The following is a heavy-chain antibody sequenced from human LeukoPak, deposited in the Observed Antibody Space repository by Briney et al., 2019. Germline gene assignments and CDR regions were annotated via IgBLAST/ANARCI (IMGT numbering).Heavy chain of an antibody. CDR1: GFTFSSYA. CDR2: ISGSGGST. J-gene: IGHJ4*02. D-gene: IGHD3-16*01. CDR3: ATSGGNWDYFDF. V-gene: IGHV3-23*01. Sequence: PGGSLRLSCAASGFTFSSYAMSWVRQAPGKGLEWVSAISGSGGSTYYADSVKGRFTISRDNSKNTLYLQMNSLRAEDTAVYFCATSGGNWDYFDFWGPGALVTVSS.